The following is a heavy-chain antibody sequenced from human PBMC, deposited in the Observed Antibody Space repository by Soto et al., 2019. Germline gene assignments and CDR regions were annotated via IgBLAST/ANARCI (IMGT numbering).Heavy chain of an antibody. Sequence: PGGSLRLSCAASGFTFTSFAMSWVRQAPGKGLEWISCMSGSGNEIYYADSVKGRFTISRDNPKNTVYLHMSSLRAEDTALYYCAKDALYNYEKLNYWGQGTLVTVSS. CDR2: MSGSGNEI. V-gene: IGHV3-23*01. CDR1: GFTFTSFA. D-gene: IGHD5-18*01. CDR3: AKDALYNYEKLNY. J-gene: IGHJ4*02.